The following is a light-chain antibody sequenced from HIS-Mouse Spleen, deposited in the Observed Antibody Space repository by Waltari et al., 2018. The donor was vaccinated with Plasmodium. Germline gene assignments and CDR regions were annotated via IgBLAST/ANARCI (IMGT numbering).Light chain of an antibody. Sequence: DIVLPPSPGTLSLSPGERATLSCRASQSVSSSYLAWYQQKPGQAPRLLTYGASSRATGIPDRFSGSGSGTDFTLTISRLEPEDFAVYYCQQYGSSGTFGQGTKVEIK. CDR1: QSVSSSY. CDR3: QQYGSSGT. J-gene: IGKJ1*01. V-gene: IGKV3-20*01. CDR2: GAS.